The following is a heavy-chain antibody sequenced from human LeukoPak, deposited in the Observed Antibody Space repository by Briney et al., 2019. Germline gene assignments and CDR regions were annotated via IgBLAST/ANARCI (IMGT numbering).Heavy chain of an antibody. V-gene: IGHV3-48*01. J-gene: IGHJ6*03. CDR1: GFTFSDYS. CDR3: ARSLGYYYYYMDV. D-gene: IGHD7-27*01. CDR2: IGIDSGNT. Sequence: AGGSLRLSCAASGFTFSDYSMNWVRQAPGKGLEWISYIGIDSGNTNYADSVKGRFTISRDNSKNTLYLQMNSLRAEDTAVCYCARSLGYYYYYMDVWGKGTTVTVSS.